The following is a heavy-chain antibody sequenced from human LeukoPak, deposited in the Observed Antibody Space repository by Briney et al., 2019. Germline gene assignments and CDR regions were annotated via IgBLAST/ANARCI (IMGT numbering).Heavy chain of an antibody. CDR1: GVSFSSYY. Sequence: AETLTLSCTASGVSFSSYYRSWIRQPAGKGLEWIWRIYTSGSTNYNPSLKSRVNMSVETSKNPFSLKLSSVTAADTAVYYCARNYASSGYYFDYWGQGTLVTVSS. CDR3: ARNYASSGYYFDY. V-gene: IGHV4-4*07. D-gene: IGHD3-22*01. CDR2: IYTSGST. J-gene: IGHJ4*02.